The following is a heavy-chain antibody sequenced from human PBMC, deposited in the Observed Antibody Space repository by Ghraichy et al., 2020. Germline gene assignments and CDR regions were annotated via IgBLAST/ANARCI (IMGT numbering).Heavy chain of an antibody. CDR2: ISYSGGT. V-gene: IGHV4-39*01. Sequence: SETLSLTCDVSGVSMFSSGYYWAWIRQPPGKGLQLIGNISYSGGTYYNPSFQTHDTMSVDTSQNQFSLTMTSVTATDTAVYYCAGSQYGSKGGFYDSWGQGTLVTVSS. CDR3: AGSQYGSKGGFYDS. J-gene: IGHJ4*03. CDR1: GVSMFSSGYY. D-gene: IGHD3-10*01.